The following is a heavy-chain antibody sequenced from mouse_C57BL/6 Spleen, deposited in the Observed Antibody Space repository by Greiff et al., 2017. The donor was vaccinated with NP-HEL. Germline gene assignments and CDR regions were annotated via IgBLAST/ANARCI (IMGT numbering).Heavy chain of an antibody. J-gene: IGHJ2*01. CDR1: GYTFTSYW. CDR2: IDPSDSYT. D-gene: IGHD2-5*01. CDR3: ARSLYYSNFLFDY. V-gene: IGHV1-50*01. Sequence: QVQLQQPGAELVKPGASVKLSCKASGYTFTSYWMQWVKQRPGQGLEWIGEIDPSDSYTNYNQKFKGKATLTVDTSSSTAYMQLSSLTSEDSAVYYCARSLYYSNFLFDYWGQGTTLTVSS.